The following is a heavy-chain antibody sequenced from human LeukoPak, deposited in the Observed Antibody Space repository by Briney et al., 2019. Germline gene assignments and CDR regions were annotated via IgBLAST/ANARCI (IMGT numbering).Heavy chain of an antibody. CDR3: ARILYSSSWYYFDY. D-gene: IGHD6-13*01. J-gene: IGHJ4*02. Sequence: PSETLSLTCTASGGSISSYYWSWIRQPPGKGLEWIGYIYYSGSTNYNPSLKSRVTISVDTSKNQFSLKLSSVTAADTAVYYCARILYSSSWYYFDYWGQGTLVTVSS. CDR1: GGSISSYY. V-gene: IGHV4-59*01. CDR2: IYYSGST.